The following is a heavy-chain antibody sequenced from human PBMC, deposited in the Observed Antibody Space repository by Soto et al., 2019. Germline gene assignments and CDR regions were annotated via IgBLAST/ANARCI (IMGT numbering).Heavy chain of an antibody. CDR3: AREAHYCFDY. V-gene: IGHV3-48*03. CDR2: ISGSGGTI. CDR1: GFTFSSYE. Sequence: GGSLRLSCAASGFTFSSYEMHWVRQAPGKGLEWISYISGSGGTIYYGDSVKGRFTISRDNAENSLYLQMNSPRAEDTAVYYCAREAHYCFDYCGQGALVTVSS. J-gene: IGHJ4*02.